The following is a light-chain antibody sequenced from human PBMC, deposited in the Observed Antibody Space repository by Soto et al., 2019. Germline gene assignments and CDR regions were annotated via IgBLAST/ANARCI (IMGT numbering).Light chain of an antibody. Sequence: TQSLVPLSVYPGERATLSCRASQSVASNLAWYQQQPGQAPRLLIYGASSRATGIPDRFSGSGSGTDFTLTISRLEPEDFAVYYCQQYGSSPLTSGGGTKVDI. J-gene: IGKJ4*01. CDR2: GAS. CDR1: QSVASN. CDR3: QQYGSSPLT. V-gene: IGKV3-20*01.